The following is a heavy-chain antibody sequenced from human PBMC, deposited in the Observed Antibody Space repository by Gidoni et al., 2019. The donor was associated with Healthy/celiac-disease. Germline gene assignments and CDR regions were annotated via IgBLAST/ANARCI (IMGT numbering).Heavy chain of an antibody. CDR1: GFTFSSYA. J-gene: IGHJ2*01. D-gene: IGHD4-17*01. Sequence: EVQLVESGGGLVQPGGSLRLSCSASGFTFSSYAMHWVRQAPGKGLEYVSAISSNGGSTYYADSVKGRFTISRDNSKNTLYLQMSSLRAEDTAVYYCVKAPTVVTPDWYFDLWGRGTLVTVSS. CDR3: VKAPTVVTPDWYFDL. CDR2: ISSNGGST. V-gene: IGHV3-64D*09.